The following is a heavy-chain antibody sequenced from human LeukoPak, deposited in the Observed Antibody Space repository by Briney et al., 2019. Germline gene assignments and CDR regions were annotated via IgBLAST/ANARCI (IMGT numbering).Heavy chain of an antibody. V-gene: IGHV3-23*01. D-gene: IGHD6-19*01. Sequence: PGGSLGLSCAASGFTFSSYAMSWVRQAPGKGLEWVSAISGSGGSTYYADSVKGRFTISRDNSKNTLYLQMNSLRAEDTAVYYCAKDVEQWLVTYFDYWGQGTLVTVSS. J-gene: IGHJ4*02. CDR3: AKDVEQWLVTYFDY. CDR2: ISGSGGST. CDR1: GFTFSSYA.